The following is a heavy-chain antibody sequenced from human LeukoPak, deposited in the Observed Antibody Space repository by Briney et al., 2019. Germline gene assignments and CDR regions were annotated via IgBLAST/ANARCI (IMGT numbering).Heavy chain of an antibody. V-gene: IGHV3-21*01. CDR2: ISSSSSYI. CDR3: AREYYYGSGRYAYYYYGMDV. J-gene: IGHJ6*02. Sequence: PGGSLRLSCAASGFTFSSYSMNWVRQAPGKGLEWVSSISSSSSYIYYADSVKGRFTISRDNAKNSLYLQMNSLRAEDTAVYYCAREYYYGSGRYAYYYYGMDVWGQGTTVTVSS. CDR1: GFTFSSYS. D-gene: IGHD3-10*01.